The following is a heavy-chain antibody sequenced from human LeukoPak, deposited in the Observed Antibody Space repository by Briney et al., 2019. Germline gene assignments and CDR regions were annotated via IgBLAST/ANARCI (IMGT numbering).Heavy chain of an antibody. CDR1: GYSFTNYW. CDR3: ARLSSSGHYYSEH. Sequence: GESLKISCTGSGYSFTNYWIGWVRQMPGKGLEWMGIIYPGDSDTRYSPSFQGQVTISADKSISTAYLQWSSLKASDTAMYYCARLSSSGHYYSEHWGQGTLVTVSS. D-gene: IGHD3-22*01. J-gene: IGHJ4*02. V-gene: IGHV5-51*01. CDR2: IYPGDSDT.